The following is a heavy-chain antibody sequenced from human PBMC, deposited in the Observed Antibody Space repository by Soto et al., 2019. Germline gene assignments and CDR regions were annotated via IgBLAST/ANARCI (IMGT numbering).Heavy chain of an antibody. CDR3: GRDGHCMTTSCYGNWFDP. J-gene: IGHJ5*02. Sequence: EVQLVESGGGLVQPGGSLRLSCAASGFTFSTYWMHWIRQVPGKGLEWVSRINSDASHTYYADSVKGRFTIPRDNAKNTLHLEMNSLGAEDTALYYCGRDGHCMTTSCYGNWFDPWGQGTLVTVSS. D-gene: IGHD2-2*01. V-gene: IGHV3-74*01. CDR1: GFTFSTYW. CDR2: INSDASHT.